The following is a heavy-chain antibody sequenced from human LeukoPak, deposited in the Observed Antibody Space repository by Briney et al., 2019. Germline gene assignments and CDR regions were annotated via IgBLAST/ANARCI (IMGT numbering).Heavy chain of an antibody. Sequence: SETLSLTCAVYGGSFSGYYWSWIRQPPGKGLEWIGEINHSGSTYYNPSLKSRVTISVDTSKNQFSLKLSSVTAADTAVYYCASVVVAAFRYWGQGTLVTVSS. CDR2: INHSGST. J-gene: IGHJ4*02. V-gene: IGHV4-34*01. CDR3: ASVVVAAFRY. CDR1: GGSFSGYY. D-gene: IGHD2-15*01.